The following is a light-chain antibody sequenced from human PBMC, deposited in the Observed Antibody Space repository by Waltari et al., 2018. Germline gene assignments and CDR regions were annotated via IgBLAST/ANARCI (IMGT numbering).Light chain of an antibody. CDR2: RAS. Sequence: EIVLTQSPGTASLSPGERVTLYCRASQSVGRSSLAWYQQKPGQAPRLVIYRASRRATGIPDRFSGSGSGTDFSLTISRLEPEDFAVYYCQQHGTLPATFGQGTKVEIK. CDR3: QQHGTLPAT. CDR1: QSVGRSS. V-gene: IGKV3-20*01. J-gene: IGKJ1*01.